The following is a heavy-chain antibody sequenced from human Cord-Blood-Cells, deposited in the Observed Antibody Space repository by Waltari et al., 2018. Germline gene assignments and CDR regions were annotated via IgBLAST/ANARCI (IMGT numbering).Heavy chain of an antibody. CDR2: IYTSNSDT. D-gene: IGHD2-2*01. Sequence: EVQLVQSGAEVKKPGESLKISCKGSGYSFTSYWIGWVRQMPGKGLEWMGLIYTSNSDTRYSPSFQGQVTISADKSTSSAYLQWSSLKASHTAMYYCARLVPADYYFDYWGQGTLVTVSS. CDR1: GYSFTSYW. CDR3: ARLVPADYYFDY. V-gene: IGHV5-51*01. J-gene: IGHJ4*02.